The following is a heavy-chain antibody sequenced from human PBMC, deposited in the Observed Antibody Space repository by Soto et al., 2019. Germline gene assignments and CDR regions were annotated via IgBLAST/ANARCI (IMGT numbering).Heavy chain of an antibody. D-gene: IGHD3-22*01. Sequence: GESLKISCKGSGYSFTSYWIGWVRQIPGKGLEWMGIIYPGDSDTRYSPSFQGQVTISADKSISTAYLQWSSLKASDTAMYYCARRQNYYDSSGYLSVDYWSQGTLVTVSS. CDR3: ARRQNYYDSSGYLSVDY. CDR1: GYSFTSYW. V-gene: IGHV5-51*01. CDR2: IYPGDSDT. J-gene: IGHJ4*02.